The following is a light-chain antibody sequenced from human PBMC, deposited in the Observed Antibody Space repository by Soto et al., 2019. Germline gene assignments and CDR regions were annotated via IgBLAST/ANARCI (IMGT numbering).Light chain of an antibody. J-gene: IGKJ4*01. CDR1: QSVSSSY. V-gene: IGKV3-20*01. CDR2: GAS. Sequence: EIVLTQSPGTLPLSPGERATLSCRARQSVSSSYLAWYQQKPGQAPRLLIYGASSRATGIPDRFSGSGSATDFTITISRLEPEDFAVYYCQQYGSSPPVTFGGGTKVEVK. CDR3: QQYGSSPPVT.